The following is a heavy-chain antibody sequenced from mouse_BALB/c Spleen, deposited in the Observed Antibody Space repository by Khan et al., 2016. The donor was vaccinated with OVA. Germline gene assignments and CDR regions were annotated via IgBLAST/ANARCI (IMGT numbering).Heavy chain of an antibody. CDR2: IYPGNGDT. CDR3: ARDYGSSYDWFAY. D-gene: IGHD1-1*01. CDR1: GYKITSYN. J-gene: IGHJ3*01. V-gene: IGHV1-12*01. Sequence: QVQLQQSGAELVKPGASVKMSCKASGYKITSYNTHWVKQTPGQGLEWIGTIYPGNGDTSYNQKFKGKATLTADKSSNTAYMQVSSLTSEDSAVYYCARDYGSSYDWFAYWGQGTLVTVSA.